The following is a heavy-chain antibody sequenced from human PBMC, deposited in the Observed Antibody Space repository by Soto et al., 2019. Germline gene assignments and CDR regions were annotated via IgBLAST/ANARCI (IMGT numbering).Heavy chain of an antibody. CDR1: GFTFSSHS. CDR2: IRSSSSYI. V-gene: IGHV3-21*01. D-gene: IGHD6-13*01. J-gene: IGHJ6*02. Sequence: VGSLRLSCAASGFTFSSHSMNWVRQTPWKGLEWVSSIRSSSSYIYYADSVKGRFTISRDNAKNSLYLQMNSLRAEDTAVYYCALAAAGPNYYYYGMDVWGQGTTVTFSS. CDR3: ALAAAGPNYYYYGMDV.